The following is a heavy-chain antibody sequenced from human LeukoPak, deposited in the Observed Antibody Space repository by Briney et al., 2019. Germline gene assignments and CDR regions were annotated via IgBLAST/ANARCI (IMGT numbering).Heavy chain of an antibody. CDR2: IYYSGST. Sequence: SETLSLTCTVSGGSISSYYWSWIRQPPGKGLEWIGYIYYSGSTNYNPSLKSRVTISVDTSKNQFSLKLSSVIAADTAVYYCARDLGWLHDYWGQGTLITVSS. CDR1: GGSISSYY. J-gene: IGHJ4*02. V-gene: IGHV4-59*01. D-gene: IGHD3-22*01. CDR3: ARDLGWLHDY.